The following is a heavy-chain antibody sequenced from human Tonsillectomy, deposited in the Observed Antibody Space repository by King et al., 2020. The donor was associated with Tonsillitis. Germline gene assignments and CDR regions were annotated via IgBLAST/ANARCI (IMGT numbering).Heavy chain of an antibody. CDR3: AKDHQDIVVVVAAKGGFDY. Sequence: QVQLVESGGGVVQPGGSLRLSCAASGFTFSSYGMHWVRQAPGKGLEWVAFIRYDGSNKYYADSVKGRFTISRDNSKNTLYLQMNSLRAEDTAVYYCAKDHQDIVVVVAAKGGFDYWGQGTLVTVSS. D-gene: IGHD2-15*01. V-gene: IGHV3-30*02. CDR1: GFTFSSYG. CDR2: IRYDGSNK. J-gene: IGHJ4*02.